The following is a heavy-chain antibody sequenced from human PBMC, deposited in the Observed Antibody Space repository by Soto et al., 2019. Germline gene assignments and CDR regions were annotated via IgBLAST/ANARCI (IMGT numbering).Heavy chain of an antibody. D-gene: IGHD6-13*01. CDR2: ISAYNGNT. CDR3: AREEFSSSWHGLYYYGMDV. V-gene: IGHV1-18*01. J-gene: IGHJ6*02. Sequence: ASVKVSCKASGYTFTIYGISWVRQAPGQGLEWMGWISAYNGNTNYAQKFQGRVTMTTDTSISTAYMELSRLRSDDTAVYYCAREEFSSSWHGLYYYGMDVWGQGTTVTVSS. CDR1: GYTFTIYG.